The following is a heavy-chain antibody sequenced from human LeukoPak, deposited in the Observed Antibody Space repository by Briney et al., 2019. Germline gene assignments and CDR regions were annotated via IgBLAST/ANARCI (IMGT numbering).Heavy chain of an antibody. J-gene: IGHJ4*02. CDR3: AKSGTVVTPVAHYYFDY. CDR2: ISYDGSNK. Sequence: GRSLRLSCAASGFTFSSYAMHWVRQAPGKGLEWVAVISYDGSNKYYADSVKGRFTISRDNSKNTLYLQMNSLRAEDTAVYYCAKSGTVVTPVAHYYFDYWGQGTLVTVSS. V-gene: IGHV3-30*18. CDR1: GFTFSSYA. D-gene: IGHD4-23*01.